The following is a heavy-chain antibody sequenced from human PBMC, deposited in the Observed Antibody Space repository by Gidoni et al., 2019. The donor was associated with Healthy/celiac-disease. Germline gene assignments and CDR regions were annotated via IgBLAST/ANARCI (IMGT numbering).Heavy chain of an antibody. CDR3: ARDPLRGAAAGPN. D-gene: IGHD6-13*01. V-gene: IGHV3-66*02. CDR1: GFPVSSNY. CDR2: IYSGGST. J-gene: IGHJ4*02. Sequence: EVQLVESGGGLVQPGGSLRLPCAASGFPVSSNYMSWVRQAPGKGLEWVSVIYSGGSTYYADSVKGRFTISRDNSKNTLYLQMNSLRAEDTAVYYCARDPLRGAAAGPNWGQGTLVTVSS.